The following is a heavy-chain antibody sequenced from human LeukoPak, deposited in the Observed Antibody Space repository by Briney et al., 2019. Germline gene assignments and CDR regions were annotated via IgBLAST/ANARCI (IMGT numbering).Heavy chain of an antibody. CDR3: IRETHVGLHLEY. V-gene: IGHV3-74*03. Sequence: GGSLRLSCEASGFTFATYWMHWVRQAAGKELVWVARINTDGYVTTYADSVRGRFTVSRDNAENTLYPQMNDLRPEDTAVYYCIRETHVGLHLEYWGQGTLATVAS. D-gene: IGHD3-10*01. J-gene: IGHJ4*02. CDR2: INTDGYVT. CDR1: GFTFATYW.